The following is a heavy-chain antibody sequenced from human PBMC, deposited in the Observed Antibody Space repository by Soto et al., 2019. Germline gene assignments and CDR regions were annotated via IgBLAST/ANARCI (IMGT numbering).Heavy chain of an antibody. Sequence: PGGSLRLSCAASGFTFSSYWMSWVRQAPGKGLEWVANIKQDGSEKYYVDSVKGRFTISRDNAKNSLYLQMNSLRAEDTAVYYCARDGASIVVVPAAIAAQGNYYYYGMDVWGQGTTVTVSS. V-gene: IGHV3-7*01. CDR2: IKQDGSEK. D-gene: IGHD2-2*02. CDR3: ARDGASIVVVPAAIAAQGNYYYYGMDV. CDR1: GFTFSSYW. J-gene: IGHJ6*02.